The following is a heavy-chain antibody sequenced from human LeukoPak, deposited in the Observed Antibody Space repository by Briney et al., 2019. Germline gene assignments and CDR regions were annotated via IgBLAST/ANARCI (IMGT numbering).Heavy chain of an antibody. D-gene: IGHD3-3*01. CDR1: GGSISSSSYY. CDR3: AGDPTPKITIFGVGNWFDP. J-gene: IGHJ5*02. Sequence: SETLSLTCTVSGGSISSSSYYWGWIRQPPGKGLEWIGSIYYSGSTYYNPSLKSRVAISVDTSKNQFSLKLSSVTAADTAVYYCAGDPTPKITIFGVGNWFDPWGQGTLVTVSS. V-gene: IGHV4-39*01. CDR2: IYYSGST.